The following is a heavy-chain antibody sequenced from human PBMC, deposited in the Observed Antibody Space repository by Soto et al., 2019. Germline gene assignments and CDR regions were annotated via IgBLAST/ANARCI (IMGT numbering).Heavy chain of an antibody. CDR1: GGSINSGGYY. J-gene: IGHJ5*02. CDR3: ASSHSTSIRATTWFDP. V-gene: IGHV4-31*03. D-gene: IGHD2-2*01. Sequence: QVQLQESGPGLVKPSQTLSLTCTVSGGSINSGGYYWNWIRQFPGKGLEWIGYISYSGTTYYNPSLKSRVSRSVATSKNQFSLKVNSVTAADTAVYSCASSHSTSIRATTWFDPWGRGTLVTVSS. CDR2: ISYSGTT.